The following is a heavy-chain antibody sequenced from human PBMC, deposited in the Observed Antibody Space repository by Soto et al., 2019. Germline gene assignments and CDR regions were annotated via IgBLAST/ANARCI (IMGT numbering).Heavy chain of an antibody. CDR2: IWYDGSNK. D-gene: IGHD5-18*01. V-gene: IGHV3-33*01. J-gene: IGHJ4*02. CDR1: GFTFSSYG. CDR3: ARDLSRGYSYGSDY. Sequence: QVQLVESGGGVVQPGRSLRLSCAASGFTFSSYGMHWVRQAPGKGLEWVAVIWYDGSNKYYADSVKGRFTISRDNSKNTLYLQMNSLRAEDTAVYYCARDLSRGYSYGSDYWGQGTLGTVSS.